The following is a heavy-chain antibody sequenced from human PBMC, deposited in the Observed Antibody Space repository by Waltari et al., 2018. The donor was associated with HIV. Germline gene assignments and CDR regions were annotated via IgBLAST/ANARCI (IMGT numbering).Heavy chain of an antibody. CDR3: AGSPAKTYFDY. D-gene: IGHD2-15*01. Sequence: QVQLQQWGAGLLKPSETLSLTCAVYGGSFSGYYWSWIRQPPGKGLEWIGEINQSGSTNYTPSRKSRVTISVDTSKNQFSLKLGSVTAADTAVYYCAGSPAKTYFDYWGQGTLVTVSS. J-gene: IGHJ4*02. V-gene: IGHV4-34*01. CDR2: INQSGST. CDR1: GGSFSGYY.